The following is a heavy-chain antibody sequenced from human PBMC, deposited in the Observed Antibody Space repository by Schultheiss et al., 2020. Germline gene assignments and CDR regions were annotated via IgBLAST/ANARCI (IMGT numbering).Heavy chain of an antibody. V-gene: IGHV3-33*08. CDR1: GFTFSTYA. CDR3: ARGVEMATIDY. Sequence: GGSLRLSCAASGFTFSTYAMIWVRQAPGKGLEWVAVIWYDGSNKYYADSVKGRFTISRDNAKNSLYLQMNSLRAEDTAVYYCARGVEMATIDYWGQGTLVTVSS. D-gene: IGHD5-24*01. CDR2: IWYDGSNK. J-gene: IGHJ4*02.